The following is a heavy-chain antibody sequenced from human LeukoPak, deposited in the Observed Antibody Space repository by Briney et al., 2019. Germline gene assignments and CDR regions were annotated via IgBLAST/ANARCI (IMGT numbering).Heavy chain of an antibody. Sequence: SETLSLTCTVSGVSISSSNSYWGWIRQPPGKGLEWIGEINHSGSTNYNPSLKSRVTISVDTSKNQFSLKLSSVTAADTAVYYCSTSQQLVSENWFDPWGQGTLVTVSS. V-gene: IGHV4-39*07. CDR2: INHSGST. CDR3: STSQQLVSENWFDP. D-gene: IGHD6-13*01. CDR1: GVSISSSNSY. J-gene: IGHJ5*02.